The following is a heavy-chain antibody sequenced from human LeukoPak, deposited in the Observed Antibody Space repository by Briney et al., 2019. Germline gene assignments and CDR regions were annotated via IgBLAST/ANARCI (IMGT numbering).Heavy chain of an antibody. Sequence: GGSLRLSCAASGFTFSSYSMNWVRQAPGKGLEWVSSISSSSSYIYYADSVKGRFTISRDNAKNSLYLQMNSLRAEDTAVYYCARDMSGTMVREEYYFDYWGREPWSPSPQ. CDR1: GFTFSSYS. CDR2: ISSSSSYI. CDR3: ARDMSGTMVREEYYFDY. V-gene: IGHV3-21*01. J-gene: IGHJ4*02. D-gene: IGHD3-10*01.